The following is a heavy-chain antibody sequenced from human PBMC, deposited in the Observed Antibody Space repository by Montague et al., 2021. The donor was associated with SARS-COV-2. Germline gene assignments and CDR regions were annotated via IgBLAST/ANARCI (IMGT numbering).Heavy chain of an antibody. CDR1: GGSINNTSYY. V-gene: IGHV4-61*05. CDR2: MYNSENT. J-gene: IGHJ6*02. CDR3: ARGINSAGSYYYHLDV. D-gene: IGHD2-21*01. Sequence: SETLSLTCTVSGGSINNTSYYWGWIRQPPGKGLQWIGSMYNSENTSYNPSLKSRVTISVDTSKKQFSLRLSSVTAADTAVYFCARGINSAGSYYYHLDVWGQGTTVTVSS.